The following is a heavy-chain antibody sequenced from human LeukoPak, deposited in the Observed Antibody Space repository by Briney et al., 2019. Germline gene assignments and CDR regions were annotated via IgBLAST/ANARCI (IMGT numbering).Heavy chain of an antibody. CDR1: GCTFSSYW. V-gene: IGHV3-7*01. CDR3: ARALGDYYYYYMDV. CDR2: IKQDGSEK. J-gene: IGHJ6*03. Sequence: GGSLRLSCAASGCTFSSYWMSWVRQAPGKGLEWVANIKQDGSEKYYVDSVKGRFTISRDNAKNSLYLQMNSLRAEDAAVYYCARALGDYYYYYMDVWGKGTTVTVSS. D-gene: IGHD7-27*01.